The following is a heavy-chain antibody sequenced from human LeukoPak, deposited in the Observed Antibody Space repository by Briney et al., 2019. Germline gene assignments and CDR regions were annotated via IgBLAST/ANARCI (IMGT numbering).Heavy chain of an antibody. V-gene: IGHV1-3*01. CDR1: GYTFTSYA. CDR2: INAGNGNT. J-gene: IGHJ6*02. CDR3: ARALVVYATHQSGAGYYYYGMDV. D-gene: IGHD2-8*01. Sequence: GASVKVSCKASGYTFTSYAMHWVRQAPGQRLEWMGWINAGNGNTKYSQKFQGRVTITADESTSTAYMELSSLRSEDTAVYYCARALVVYATHQSGAGYYYYGMDVWGQGTTVTVSS.